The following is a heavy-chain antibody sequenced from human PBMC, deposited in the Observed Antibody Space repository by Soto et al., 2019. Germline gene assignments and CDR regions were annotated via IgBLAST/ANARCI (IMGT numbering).Heavy chain of an antibody. V-gene: IGHV4-30-2*01. J-gene: IGHJ3*02. CDR1: GGSISSACYS. CDR3: ARVQRSGYTTKGAFYI. CDR2: IYQSGST. D-gene: IGHD3-3*01. Sequence: PPETLSPTCAVSGGSISSACYSWSWIRQATGKGQESIRYIYQSGSTPYHPALKRRVTVSVDRSKNQFSVKLSSVAAACTAVYYCARVQRSGYTTKGAFYIWGQGTMVTGSS.